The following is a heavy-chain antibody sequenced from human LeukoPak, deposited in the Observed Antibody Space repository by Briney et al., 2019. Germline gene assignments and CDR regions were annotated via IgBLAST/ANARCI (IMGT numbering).Heavy chain of an antibody. J-gene: IGHJ4*02. D-gene: IGHD6-19*01. CDR3: ARVRIAVAGGVE. Sequence: SETLSLTCIVSGGSISSGGYYWSWIRQHPGKGLEWIGYIYYSGSTYYNPSLKSRVTISVDTSKNQFSLKLSSVTAADTAVYYCARVRIAVAGGVEWGQGTLVTVSS. CDR2: IYYSGST. V-gene: IGHV4-31*03. CDR1: GGSISSGGYY.